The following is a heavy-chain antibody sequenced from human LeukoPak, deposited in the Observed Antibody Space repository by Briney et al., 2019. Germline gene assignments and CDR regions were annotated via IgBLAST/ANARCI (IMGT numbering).Heavy chain of an antibody. Sequence: PRGALRLSCAASGLTFSRYAMSWVRQAPGKGLEWVSAISGSGGSTYYADSVKGRFTISRDNSKNTLYLQMNSLRAEDTAVYYCTTGIAAAGILHWGQGTLVTVSS. CDR3: TTGIAAAGILH. D-gene: IGHD6-13*01. J-gene: IGHJ4*02. V-gene: IGHV3-23*01. CDR2: ISGSGGST. CDR1: GLTFSRYA.